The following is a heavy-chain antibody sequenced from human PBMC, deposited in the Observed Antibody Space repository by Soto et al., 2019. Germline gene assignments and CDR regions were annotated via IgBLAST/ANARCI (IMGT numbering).Heavy chain of an antibody. CDR3: AKAVGSYGNFDY. CDR1: GFTFDDYA. J-gene: IGHJ4*02. D-gene: IGHD5-18*01. V-gene: IGHV3-9*01. CDR2: ISWNSGSI. Sequence: DVQLVESGGGLVQPGRSLRLSCAASGFTFDDYAMHWVRQAPGKGLEWVSRISWNSGSIGYADSVKGRFIISRDNAKNSLYLQMNSLRAEDTALYYCAKAVGSYGNFDYWGQGTLVTLPS.